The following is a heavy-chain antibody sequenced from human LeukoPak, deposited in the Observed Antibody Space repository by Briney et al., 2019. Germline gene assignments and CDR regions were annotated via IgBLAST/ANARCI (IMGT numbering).Heavy chain of an antibody. Sequence: ASVKVSCKASGGTFSSYAISWVRKAPGQGLEWMGRIIPILGIANYAQKFQGRVTITADKSTSTAYMELSSLISEDTAVYYCGPDCSSTSCHNWFDPWGQGTLVTVSS. J-gene: IGHJ5*02. D-gene: IGHD2-2*01. CDR2: IIPILGIA. V-gene: IGHV1-69*04. CDR1: GGTFSSYA. CDR3: GPDCSSTSCHNWFDP.